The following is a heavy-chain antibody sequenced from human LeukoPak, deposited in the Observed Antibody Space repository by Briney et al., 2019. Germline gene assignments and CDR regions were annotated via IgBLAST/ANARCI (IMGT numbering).Heavy chain of an antibody. J-gene: IGHJ4*02. CDR1: GFTFSSYS. Sequence: GGSLRLSCAASGFTFSSYSMNWVRQAPGKGLEWVSYISSSSSTIYYADSVKGRFTISRDNSKNTLYLQMNGLRAEDTALYYCAKDWYYSGTGTYFPDSWGQGTLVTVSS. D-gene: IGHD3-10*01. CDR3: AKDWYYSGTGTYFPDS. V-gene: IGHV3-48*01. CDR2: ISSSSSTI.